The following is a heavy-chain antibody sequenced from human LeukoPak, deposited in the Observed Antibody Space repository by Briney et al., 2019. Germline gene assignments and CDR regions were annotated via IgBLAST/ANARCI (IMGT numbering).Heavy chain of an antibody. V-gene: IGHV1-18*01. D-gene: IGHD6-19*01. CDR1: GYTFTSYG. Sequence: ASVKVSCKTSGYTFTSYGVSWVRQAPGQGLEGMGWIGTHNGNTNYAQKFQGRVIMTTDTSTSTDYMEVRRLRYDDTAVFYCARDGSGGGGYFDYWGQGTLVIVSS. CDR3: ARDGSGGGGYFDY. CDR2: IGTHNGNT. J-gene: IGHJ4*02.